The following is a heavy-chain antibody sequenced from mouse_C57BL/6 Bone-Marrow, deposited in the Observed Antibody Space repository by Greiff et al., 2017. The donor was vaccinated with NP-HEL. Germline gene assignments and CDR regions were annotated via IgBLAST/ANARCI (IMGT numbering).Heavy chain of an antibody. Sequence: EVKLMESGGGLVKPGGSLKLSCAASGFTFSSYTMSWVRQTPEKRLEWVATISGGGGNTYYPDSVKGRFTISRDNAKNTLYLQMSSLRSEDTALYYCARLYYGYDVFAYWGQGTLVTVSA. D-gene: IGHD2-2*01. V-gene: IGHV5-9*01. CDR2: ISGGGGNT. CDR3: ARLYYGYDVFAY. CDR1: GFTFSSYT. J-gene: IGHJ3*01.